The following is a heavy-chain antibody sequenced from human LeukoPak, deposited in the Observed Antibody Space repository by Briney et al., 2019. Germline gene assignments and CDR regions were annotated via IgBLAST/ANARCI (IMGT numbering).Heavy chain of an antibody. J-gene: IGHJ4*02. Sequence: PSETLSLTCTVSGGSISSSSYYWGWIRQPPGKGLEWIGSISDSGSTYYNPSLKSRVTISVDTSKNQFSLKLSSVTAADTAVYYCARHCSSTSCYHGPQFDYWGQGTLVTVP. V-gene: IGHV4-39*01. CDR3: ARHCSSTSCYHGPQFDY. CDR1: GGSISSSSYY. D-gene: IGHD2-2*01. CDR2: ISDSGST.